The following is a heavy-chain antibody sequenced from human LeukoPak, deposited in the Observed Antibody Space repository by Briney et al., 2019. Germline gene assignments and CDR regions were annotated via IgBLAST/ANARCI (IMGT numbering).Heavy chain of an antibody. V-gene: IGHV4-59*01. CDR2: IYYSGST. D-gene: IGHD6-13*01. CDR1: GGPLSSYY. J-gene: IGHJ4*02. CDR3: ATFPNSRDY. Sequence: SETLSLTCTVSGGPLSSYYWRWIRQPPGKGLEWIGYIYYSGSTNYNPSLKSRVTISVDTSKNQFSLKLSSVTAADTAVCYCATFPNSRDYWGQGTLVTVSS.